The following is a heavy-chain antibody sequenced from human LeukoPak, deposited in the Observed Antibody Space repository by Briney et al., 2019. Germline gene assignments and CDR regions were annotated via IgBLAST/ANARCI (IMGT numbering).Heavy chain of an antibody. CDR2: ITGSGGNT. V-gene: IGHV3-23*01. CDR3: AKWGDYDVLTGYYVSDY. Sequence: GGSLRLSCAASGFTFSNYAMSWVRQAPGKGLEWVSAITGSGGNTYYADSVKGRFTISRDNSKNTLYLQTNSLRAEDTAVYYCAKWGDYDVLTGYYVSDYWGQGTLVTVSS. D-gene: IGHD3-9*01. J-gene: IGHJ4*02. CDR1: GFTFSNYA.